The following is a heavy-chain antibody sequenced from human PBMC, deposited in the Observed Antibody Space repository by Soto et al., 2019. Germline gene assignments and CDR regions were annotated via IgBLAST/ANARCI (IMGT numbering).Heavy chain of an antibody. CDR2: INQGGSEN. CDR1: GFTISTDW. Sequence: EVQLVESGGGLVQPGGSLRLSCGVSGFTISTDWMSWVRRTPGKGLEWVGNINQGGSENFYAGSVRGRFSISRDNARNTVYLQMKSLRAADTAVYFCARDRGNGYYGQDTWGMDVWGQGTTVTVSS. CDR3: ARDRGNGYYGQDTWGMDV. J-gene: IGHJ6*02. V-gene: IGHV3-7*05. D-gene: IGHD3-22*01.